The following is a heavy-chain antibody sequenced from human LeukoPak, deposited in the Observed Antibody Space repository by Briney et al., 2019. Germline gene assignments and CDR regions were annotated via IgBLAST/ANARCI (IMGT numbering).Heavy chain of an antibody. D-gene: IGHD2-21*02. CDR3: ASRNQYCGGDCFWAFDI. CDR1: GFTFSRYS. Sequence: PGGSLRLSCGASGFTFSRYSMNWVRQAPGKGLELVSSISSSGSYIYYADSVEGRFTISRDNAKNSLYLQMNSLRAEDTAVYYCASRNQYCGGDCFWAFDIWGRGTMVTVSS. CDR2: ISSSGSYI. V-gene: IGHV3-21*01. J-gene: IGHJ3*02.